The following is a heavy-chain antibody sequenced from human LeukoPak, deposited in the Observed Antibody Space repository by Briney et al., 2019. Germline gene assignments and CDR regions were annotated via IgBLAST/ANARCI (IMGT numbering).Heavy chain of an antibody. CDR1: GFTFSNYW. D-gene: IGHD6-13*01. J-gene: IGHJ4*02. Sequence: PGGSLRLSCAASGFTFSNYWMHWVRQAPGKGLVWVPRINNDGGSTNYADSVKGRFTISRDNAKNTLYLQMNSLRAEDTAVYYCARVGYSSSWYIDDWGQGTLVTVSS. CDR2: INNDGGST. CDR3: ARVGYSSSWYIDD. V-gene: IGHV3-74*01.